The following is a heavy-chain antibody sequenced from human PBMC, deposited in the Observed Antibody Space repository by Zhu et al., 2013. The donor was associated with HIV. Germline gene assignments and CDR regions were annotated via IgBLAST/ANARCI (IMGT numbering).Heavy chain of an antibody. J-gene: IGHJ4*02. D-gene: IGHD2-2*01. CDR3: ARLRGYCSSTSCSYFDY. CDR1: GGTFSSYA. Sequence: QVQLVQSGAEVKKPGSSVKVSCKASGGTFSSYAISWVRQAPGQGLEWMGGIIPIFGTANYAQKFQGRVTITADKSTSTAYMELSSLRSEDTAVYYCARLRGYCSSTSCSYFDYWGQGTLVTVSS. CDR2: IIPIFGTA. V-gene: IGHV1-69*06.